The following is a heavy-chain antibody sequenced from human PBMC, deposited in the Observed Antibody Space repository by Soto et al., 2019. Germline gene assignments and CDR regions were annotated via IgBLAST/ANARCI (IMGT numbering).Heavy chain of an antibody. D-gene: IGHD1-26*01. J-gene: IGHJ4*01. CDR3: AITGIGRYVFDF. CDR2: INPNSGGT. CDR1: GYTFTGYY. V-gene: IGHV1-2*04. Sequence: ASVKVSCNASGYTFTGYYMHWGRQAPGQGLERMGWINPNSGGTNYAQKSQGWVTMTRDTSISTAYMELSRLRSDDTAVYYCAITGIGRYVFDFWGHGXLVTVYS.